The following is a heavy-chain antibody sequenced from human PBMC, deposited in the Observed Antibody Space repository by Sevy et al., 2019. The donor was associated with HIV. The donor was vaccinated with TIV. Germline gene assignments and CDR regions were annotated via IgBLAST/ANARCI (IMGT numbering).Heavy chain of an antibody. CDR3: ARDGGYSIKWYPLY. CDR1: GFAFSTHA. J-gene: IGHJ4*02. Sequence: GGSLRLSCAASGFAFSTHAMHWVRQAPGKGLEWVAVISYEGTETLYAASVEGRFTISRDNSKNMLSLQINSLKPEDTAVYYCARDGGYSIKWYPLYWGQRTLVTVSS. D-gene: IGHD2-2*01. V-gene: IGHV3-30-3*01. CDR2: ISYEGTET.